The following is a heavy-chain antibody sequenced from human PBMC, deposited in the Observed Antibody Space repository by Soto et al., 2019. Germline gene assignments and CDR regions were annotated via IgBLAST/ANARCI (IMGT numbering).Heavy chain of an antibody. D-gene: IGHD3-10*01. CDR3: AKEAGDH. CDR2: IIPIFGIK. CDR1: GGTFNTYA. J-gene: IGHJ4*02. V-gene: IGHV1-69*01. Sequence: QMQLVQSGAEVKERGSSVKISCKTSGGTFNTYALTWVRQAPGQGLEWIGGIIPIFGIKNVAQRFQGRVTINADESLTTAYMEMTSLRSDDTAVYYCAKEAGDHWGQGTLSPSPQ.